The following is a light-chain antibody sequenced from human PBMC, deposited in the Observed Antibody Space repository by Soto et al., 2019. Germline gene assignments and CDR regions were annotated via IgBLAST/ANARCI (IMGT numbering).Light chain of an antibody. V-gene: IGLV2-14*01. Sequence: SVLTQPASVSGAPGQSITISCTGTSSDAGGYNYVSWYQQHPGKAPKLMIYDVSNRPSGVSNRFSGSKSGNTASLTISGLQAEDEADYYCSSYTSSSTLGEDFGPGTK. CDR1: SSDAGGYNY. J-gene: IGLJ1*01. CDR3: SSYTSSSTLGED. CDR2: DVS.